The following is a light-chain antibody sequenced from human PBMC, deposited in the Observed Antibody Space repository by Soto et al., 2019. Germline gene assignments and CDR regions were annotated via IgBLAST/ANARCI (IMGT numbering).Light chain of an antibody. V-gene: IGKV3-20*01. CDR3: QQYGSSRWT. CDR1: QSVSSSY. J-gene: IGKJ1*01. Sequence: EIVLTQSPGTLSLSPGERATLSCRASQSVSSSYLAWYQQKPGQAPRLLIYGASSRATGIPDRFSGSGSGTDFTRTISRVEPEDFAVYYCQQYGSSRWTFGQGTKVEIK. CDR2: GAS.